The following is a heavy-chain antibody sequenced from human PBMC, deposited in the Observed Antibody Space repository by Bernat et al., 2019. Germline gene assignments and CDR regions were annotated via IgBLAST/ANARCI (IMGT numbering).Heavy chain of an antibody. CDR3: ASSYLLPCVGCDAFDI. V-gene: IGHV1-2*04. Sequence: QVQLVQSGAEVKKPGASVKVSCKASGYTFTGYYMHWVRQAPGQGLEWMGWINPNSGGTNYAQKFQGWVTMTRDTSISTAYMELSRLRSDDTAVYYCASSYLLPCVGCDAFDIWGQGTMVTVSS. D-gene: IGHD2-2*01. J-gene: IGHJ3*02. CDR1: GYTFTGYY. CDR2: INPNSGGT.